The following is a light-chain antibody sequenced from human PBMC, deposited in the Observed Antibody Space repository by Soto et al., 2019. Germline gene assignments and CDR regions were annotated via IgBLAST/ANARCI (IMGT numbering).Light chain of an antibody. CDR2: WAS. J-gene: IGKJ5*01. CDR3: QQHHSTPLT. Sequence: DIVMTQSPDSLAVSLRERATSKSGSSQGVLYSSNSKNYLAWYQQKAGQPPKLLIYWASTRESGVPDRFSGSGSGTDFTLTISSLQAEDVAVYYCQQHHSTPLTFGQGTRLEIK. CDR1: QGVLYSSNSKNY. V-gene: IGKV4-1*01.